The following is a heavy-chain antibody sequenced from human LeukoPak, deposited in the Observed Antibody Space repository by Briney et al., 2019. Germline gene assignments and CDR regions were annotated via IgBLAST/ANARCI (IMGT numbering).Heavy chain of an antibody. V-gene: IGHV3-30*18. Sequence: PGGSLRLSCAASGFTFSSYWMSWVRQAPRKGLEWVAVISFHGTDSFYADSVKGRFTISRDNSKNTLYLQMNSLRAEDTAVYYCAKDRLVVVAATAPNWFDPWGQGTLVAVSS. D-gene: IGHD2-15*01. CDR2: ISFHGTDS. J-gene: IGHJ5*02. CDR3: AKDRLVVVAATAPNWFDP. CDR1: GFTFSSYW.